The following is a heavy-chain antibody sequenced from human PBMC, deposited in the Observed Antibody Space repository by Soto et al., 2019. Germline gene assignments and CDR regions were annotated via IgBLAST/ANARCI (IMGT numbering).Heavy chain of an antibody. J-gene: IGHJ5*01. Sequence: ETLPLTSILSGESTTSYYWGWIRQARGKGLEWIGHIHNSGTSNQNPSLNGRVTISIDMSKKQFSLKLTYLTSADTAVYYCERDFYDSVGYTWFDSWSQGTLVTVSA. CDR1: GESTTSYY. CDR3: ERDFYDSVGYTWFDS. V-gene: IGHV4-59*01. CDR2: IHNSGTS. D-gene: IGHD3-22*01.